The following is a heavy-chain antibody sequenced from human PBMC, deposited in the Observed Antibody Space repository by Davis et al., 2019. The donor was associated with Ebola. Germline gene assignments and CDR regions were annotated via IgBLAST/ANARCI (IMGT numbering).Heavy chain of an antibody. CDR2: IYPGDSDT. J-gene: IGHJ4*02. CDR1: GYSFTSYW. V-gene: IGHV5-51*01. CDR3: ARYLRPYYFDY. Sequence: GESLKISCKGSGYSFTSYWIGWVRQMPGKGLEWMGIIYPGDSDTRYSPSFQGQVTISADKSISTAYLQWTDLKASDTAMFYCARYLRPYYFDYWGQGTLVTVSS.